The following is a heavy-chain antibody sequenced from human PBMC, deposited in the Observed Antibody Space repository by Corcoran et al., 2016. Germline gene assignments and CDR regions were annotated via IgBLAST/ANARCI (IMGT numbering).Heavy chain of an antibody. J-gene: IGHJ4*02. CDR2: IYYTGST. D-gene: IGHD1-26*01. CDR1: GGSISSYY. V-gene: IGHV4-59*01. CDR3: ARYSGGPANDLDY. Sequence: QVQLQESGPGLVEPSETLSLSCTVSGGSISSYYWSWIRQPPGGALEWVGWIYYTGSTTYSPSLKRRVTILVDMAKNQFSLSLYSVTAADTAVYFCARYSGGPANDLDYWRQGALVTVSS.